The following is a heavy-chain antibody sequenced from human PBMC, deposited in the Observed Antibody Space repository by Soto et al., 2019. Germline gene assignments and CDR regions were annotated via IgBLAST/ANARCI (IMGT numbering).Heavy chain of an antibody. V-gene: IGHV1-8*01. CDR1: VYTFSNYD. CDR2: VNPNNGDT. Sequence: QVQLVQSGAELKKPGASVKVSCKASVYTFSNYDMNWVRQATGQGPEWIGWVNPNNGDTGYAQKFQGRVTLTTDISTTTAYMELTSLRSEDTAIYYCEKVSRKGSAIDFDYWGQGSLITVSS. J-gene: IGHJ4*02. CDR3: EKVSRKGSAIDFDY. D-gene: IGHD3-10*01.